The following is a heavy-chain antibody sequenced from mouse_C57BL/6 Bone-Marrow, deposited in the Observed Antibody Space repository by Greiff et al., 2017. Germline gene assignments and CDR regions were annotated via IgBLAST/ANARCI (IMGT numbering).Heavy chain of an antibody. D-gene: IGHD1-1*01. J-gene: IGHJ2*01. Sequence: EVQLQQSGPGLAKPSQTLSLTCSVTGYSIPSDYWNWIRKFPGNKLEYMGYISYSGSTYYNPSLKSRISITRDTSKNQYYLQLNSVTTEDTATYYCARYSYFYFDDWGQGTTLTVSS. CDR3: ARYSYFYFDD. V-gene: IGHV3-8*01. CDR1: GYSIPSDY. CDR2: ISYSGST.